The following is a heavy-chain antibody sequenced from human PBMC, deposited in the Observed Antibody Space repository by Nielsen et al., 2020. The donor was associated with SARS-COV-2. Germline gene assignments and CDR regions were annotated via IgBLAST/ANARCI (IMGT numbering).Heavy chain of an antibody. CDR2: ISRSSGDK. Sequence: GESLKISCTGPEFTFSRYTMNWVRQAPGKGLEWVSSISRSSGDKYYADAVRGRFTISRDNAKNSLYLQMHSLRAEDTAVYYCAREVVPATMIDYYYDMDVWGQGTTVTVSS. J-gene: IGHJ6*02. D-gene: IGHD2-2*01. V-gene: IGHV3-21*01. CDR1: EFTFSRYT. CDR3: AREVVPATMIDYYYDMDV.